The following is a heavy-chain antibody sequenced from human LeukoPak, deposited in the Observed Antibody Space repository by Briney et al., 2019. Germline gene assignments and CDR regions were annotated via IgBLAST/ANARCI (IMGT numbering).Heavy chain of an antibody. V-gene: IGHV4-39*01. CDR1: GGSISNSSYY. D-gene: IGHD3-16*02. J-gene: IGHJ3*02. Sequence: PSETLSLTCTVSGGSISNSSYYWGWIRQPPGKGLEWIGSIYYSGSTYYNPSLKSRVTISVDTSKNQFSLKLISVTAADTAVYYCARGWYDYVWGSYRTDAFDIWGQGTMVTVSS. CDR2: IYYSGST. CDR3: ARGWYDYVWGSYRTDAFDI.